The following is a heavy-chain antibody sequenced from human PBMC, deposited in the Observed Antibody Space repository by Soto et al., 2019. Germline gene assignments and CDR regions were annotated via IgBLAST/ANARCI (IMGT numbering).Heavy chain of an antibody. Sequence: QVQLVESGGGVVQPGRSLRLSCAASGFTFSKHAMHWVRQAPCKGLEWVAVISYDGSHTYYADSVKGRFTISRDNSKNTLSLQMNSLRAEDTAMYYCARDRVTVVRYFDWDYGMDVWGQATMVTVSS. J-gene: IGHJ6*02. CDR1: GFTFSKHA. CDR2: ISYDGSHT. D-gene: IGHD3-9*01. CDR3: ARDRVTVVRYFDWDYGMDV. V-gene: IGHV3-30*04.